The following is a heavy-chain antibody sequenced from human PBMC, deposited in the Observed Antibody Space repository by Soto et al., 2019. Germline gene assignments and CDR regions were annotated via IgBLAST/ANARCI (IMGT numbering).Heavy chain of an antibody. CDR1: GFSLSTSPVG. D-gene: IGHD3-10*01. Sequence: QITLKESGPTLVKPTQTLTLTCTFSGFSLSTSPVGVGWIRQPPGKALEWLALTYWDDDKRYSPSLKSKLTITQDTSKSQVVLTMANMNLVDTATYYCVHSSYYGYYYDYWGQGILVTVSS. CDR3: VHSSYYGYYYDY. V-gene: IGHV2-5*02. J-gene: IGHJ4*02. CDR2: TYWDDDK.